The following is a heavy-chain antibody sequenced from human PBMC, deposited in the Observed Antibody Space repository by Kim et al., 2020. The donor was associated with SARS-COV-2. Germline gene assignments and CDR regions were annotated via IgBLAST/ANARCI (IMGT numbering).Heavy chain of an antibody. V-gene: IGHV3-23*01. D-gene: IGHD2-8*02. CDR3: AKEDIVLVGYAHFDY. Sequence: DSVKDRLTIARDKSKNALYLQMNSLRAEDTAVYYCAKEDIVLVGYAHFDYWGQGTLVTVSS. J-gene: IGHJ4*02.